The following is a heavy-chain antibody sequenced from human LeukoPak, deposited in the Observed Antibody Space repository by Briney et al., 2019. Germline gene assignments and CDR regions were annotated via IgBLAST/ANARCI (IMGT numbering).Heavy chain of an antibody. V-gene: IGHV3-74*01. Sequence: QPGGSLRLSCAASGFTFSSYWMHWVRQAPGKGLVWVSRLNSDGSSTVYADSVKGRFTISRDNSKSSLYLQMNSLRAEDTALYYCTRDIGSGNYYFFDYWGQGTLVTVSS. CDR1: GFTFSSYW. CDR2: LNSDGSST. J-gene: IGHJ4*02. CDR3: TRDIGSGNYYFFDY. D-gene: IGHD1-26*01.